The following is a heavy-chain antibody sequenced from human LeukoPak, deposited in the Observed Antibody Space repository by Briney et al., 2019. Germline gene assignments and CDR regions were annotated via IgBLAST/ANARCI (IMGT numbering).Heavy chain of an antibody. V-gene: IGHV3-7*01. D-gene: IGHD1-26*01. Sequence: GGSLRLSCSASGFIFSTYWMTWVRQAPGKGLEWMANIRDDGSDKYYVDSVKGRFTISRDNAQNTLLLQMDSLRVEDTAVYYCVRHTRRSPGDYWGQGTLVTVST. CDR2: IRDDGSDK. CDR1: GFIFSTYW. J-gene: IGHJ4*02. CDR3: VRHTRRSPGDY.